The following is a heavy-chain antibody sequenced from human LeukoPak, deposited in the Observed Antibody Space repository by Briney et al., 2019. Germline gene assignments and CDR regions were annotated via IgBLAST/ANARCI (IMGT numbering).Heavy chain of an antibody. Sequence: GSLRLSCAASGFTVSSHYMSWIRQPPGKGLEWIGEINHSGSTNYNPSLKSRVTISVDTSKNQFSLKLSSVTAEDTAVYYCARVRGSYGRAFDIWGQGTMVTISS. D-gene: IGHD4-17*01. V-gene: IGHV4-34*01. CDR2: INHSGST. CDR3: ARVRGSYGRAFDI. J-gene: IGHJ3*02. CDR1: GFTVSSHY.